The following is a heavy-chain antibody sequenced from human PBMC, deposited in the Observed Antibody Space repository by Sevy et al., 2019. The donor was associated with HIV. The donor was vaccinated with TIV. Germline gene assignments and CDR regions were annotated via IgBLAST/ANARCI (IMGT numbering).Heavy chain of an antibody. V-gene: IGHV1-24*01. CDR3: AAVGLRYFSGSSSYQGDWFDP. Sequence: ASVKVSCKVSGYTLTKLSIHWVRQPPGKGLEWMGDFDPQNGETIYAERFQGRLTLTEDTSTDMVYMELSSLTSDDTVVYYCAAVGLRYFSGSSSYQGDWFDPWGQGTLVTVSS. J-gene: IGHJ5*02. CDR2: FDPQNGET. CDR1: GYTLTKLS. D-gene: IGHD2-15*01.